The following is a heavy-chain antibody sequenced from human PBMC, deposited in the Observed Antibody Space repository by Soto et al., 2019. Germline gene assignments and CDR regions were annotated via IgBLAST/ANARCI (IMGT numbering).Heavy chain of an antibody. V-gene: IGHV3-64*01. Sequence: EVQLVESGGGLVQPGGSLRLSCAASGFTFSSYAMHWVRQAPGKGLEYVSAISSNGGSTYYANSVKGRFTISRDNSKNTLYLQMGSLRAEDMAVYYCARDRWGYYDSSGYYPDAFDIWGQGTMVTVSS. CDR3: ARDRWGYYDSSGYYPDAFDI. CDR2: ISSNGGST. CDR1: GFTFSSYA. D-gene: IGHD3-22*01. J-gene: IGHJ3*02.